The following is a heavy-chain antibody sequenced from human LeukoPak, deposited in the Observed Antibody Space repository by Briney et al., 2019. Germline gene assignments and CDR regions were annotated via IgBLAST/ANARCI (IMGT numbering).Heavy chain of an antibody. Sequence: PSETLSLTCAVYGGSFSGYYWSWIRQPPGKGLEWIGEINHSGSTNYNPSLKSRVTISVDTSKNQFSLKLSSVTAADTAVYYCARQRGYYYGSGSYRGNYFDYWGQGTLVTVSS. J-gene: IGHJ4*02. D-gene: IGHD3-10*01. V-gene: IGHV4-34*01. CDR3: ARQRGYYYGSGSYRGNYFDY. CDR1: GGSFSGYY. CDR2: INHSGST.